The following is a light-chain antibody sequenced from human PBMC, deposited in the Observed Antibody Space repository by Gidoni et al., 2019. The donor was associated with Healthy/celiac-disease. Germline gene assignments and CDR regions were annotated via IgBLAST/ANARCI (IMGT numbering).Light chain of an antibody. CDR1: QSVLYSSNNKNY. CDR3: QQYYSTPRT. V-gene: IGKV4-1*01. CDR2: GAS. Sequence: DIVMTQSPDSLAVSLGERATINCKSSQSVLYSSNNKNYLAWYQQKPGQPPKLLIYGASTRESGVPDRVSGSGSGTDFTLTISSLQAEDVAVYYCQQYYSTPRTFGQGTKLEIK. J-gene: IGKJ2*01.